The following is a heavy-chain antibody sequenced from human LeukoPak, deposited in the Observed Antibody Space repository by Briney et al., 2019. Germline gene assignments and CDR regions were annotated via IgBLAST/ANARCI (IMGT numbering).Heavy chain of an antibody. CDR2: IYPGDSDT. J-gene: IGHJ4*02. D-gene: IGHD6-13*01. CDR3: ARPYSNSWTGFDY. Sequence: GESLKISCKGSGYSFTSYWIGWVRQMPGKGLEWMGIIYPGDSDTRYSPPFQGQVTISADKSISTAYLQWSSLKASDTAMYYCARPYSNSWTGFDYWGQGTLVTVSS. V-gene: IGHV5-51*01. CDR1: GYSFTSYW.